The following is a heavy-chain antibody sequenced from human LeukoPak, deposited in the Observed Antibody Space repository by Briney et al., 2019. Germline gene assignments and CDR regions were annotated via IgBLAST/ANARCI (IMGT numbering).Heavy chain of an antibody. CDR2: IYTSGST. CDR3: AREDWSSSHYYYYMDV. Sequence: PSQTLFLTCTVSGGSISSGSYYWSWIRQPAGKGLEWIGRIYTSGSTNYNPSLKSRVTISVDTSKNQFSLKLSSVTAADTAVYYCAREDWSSSHYYYYMDVWGKGTTVTVSS. D-gene: IGHD2-2*01. V-gene: IGHV4-61*02. J-gene: IGHJ6*03. CDR1: GGSISSGSYY.